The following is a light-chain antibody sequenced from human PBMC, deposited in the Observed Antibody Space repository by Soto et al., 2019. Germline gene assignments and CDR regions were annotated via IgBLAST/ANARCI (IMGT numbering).Light chain of an antibody. J-gene: IGLJ1*01. CDR3: QSYDSSLSFYV. CDR1: SSNIGAGYD. CDR2: GNS. Sequence: QSVLTQPPSVSGAPGQRVTISCTGSSSNIGAGYDVHWYQQLPGTAPKLLIYGNSNRPSGVPDRFSGSKSGTSAYLAITGLQAEDEADYYCQSYDSSLSFYVFGPGTKVTVL. V-gene: IGLV1-40*01.